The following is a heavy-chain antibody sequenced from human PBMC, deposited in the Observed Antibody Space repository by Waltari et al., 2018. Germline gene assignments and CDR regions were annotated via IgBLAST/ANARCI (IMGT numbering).Heavy chain of an antibody. CDR3: ARGGWGTAFDI. Sequence: QVQLVESGGGLVKPGGSLRLSCAPSGFTFGYYYLSWIRQDPGKGLEWVSYIGNSGTTIDYAASVKGRFTISRDNAKNSLYLQMSSLRVEDTAVYYCARGGWGTAFDIWGQGAMVTVSS. CDR1: GFTFGYYY. CDR2: IGNSGTTI. D-gene: IGHD3-16*01. V-gene: IGHV3-11*01. J-gene: IGHJ3*02.